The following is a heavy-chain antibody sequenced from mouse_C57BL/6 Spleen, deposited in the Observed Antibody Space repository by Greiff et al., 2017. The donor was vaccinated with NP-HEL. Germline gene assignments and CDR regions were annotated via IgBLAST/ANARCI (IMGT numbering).Heavy chain of an antibody. Sequence: VQLQQSGAELARPGASVKMSCKASGYTFTSYTMHWVKQRPGQGLEWIGYINPSSGYTKYNQKFKDKAKLTADKSASTAYMQLSSLTSEDSAVYYCARWTHYYGSSYWYFDVWGTRTTVTVSS. CDR2: INPSSGYT. V-gene: IGHV1-4*01. D-gene: IGHD1-1*01. CDR1: GYTFTSYT. J-gene: IGHJ1*03. CDR3: ARWTHYYGSSYWYFDV.